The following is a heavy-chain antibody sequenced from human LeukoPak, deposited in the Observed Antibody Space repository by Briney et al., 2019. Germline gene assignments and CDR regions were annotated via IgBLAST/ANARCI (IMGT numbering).Heavy chain of an antibody. V-gene: IGHV1-18*01. CDR2: ISAYNGNT. CDR1: GYTFTSYG. CDR3: ARDSRVYGGNSGAFDI. Sequence: ASVKFSCKASGYTFTSYGISCVRQAPGQGLEWMGWISAYNGNTNYAQKLQGRVTMTTDTSTSTAYMELSSLRSEDTAVYYCARDSRVYGGNSGAFDIWGQGTMVTVSS. D-gene: IGHD4-23*01. J-gene: IGHJ3*02.